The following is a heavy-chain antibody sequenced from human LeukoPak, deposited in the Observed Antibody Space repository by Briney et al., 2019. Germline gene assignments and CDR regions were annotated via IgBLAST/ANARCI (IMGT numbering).Heavy chain of an antibody. CDR2: IYYSGST. CDR3: ARSVHNWNDYFGY. CDR1: GGSISSGGYY. V-gene: IGHV4-31*03. D-gene: IGHD1-20*01. Sequence: SRTLSLTCTVSGGSISSGGYYWSWIRQHPGKGLEWIGYIYYSGSTHYNPSLKSRVTISVDTSKNQFSLKLSSVTAADTAVYYCARSVHNWNDYFGYWGQGTLVTVSS. J-gene: IGHJ4*01.